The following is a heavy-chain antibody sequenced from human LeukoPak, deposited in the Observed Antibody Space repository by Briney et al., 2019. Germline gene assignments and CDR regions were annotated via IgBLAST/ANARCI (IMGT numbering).Heavy chain of an antibody. CDR2: TYFTGST. CDR1: RGSISSGGHY. J-gene: IGHJ4*02. CDR3: ARVSFTYGPLDS. D-gene: IGHD4-17*01. V-gene: IGHV4-31*03. Sequence: SETLSLTCNVSRGSISSGGHYWSWIRQRPGKGLEWMGHTYFTGSTYYNPSLQSRLIISSDTSMTQFSLRLRSVTAADTAVYYCARVSFTYGPLDSWGPGILVTASS.